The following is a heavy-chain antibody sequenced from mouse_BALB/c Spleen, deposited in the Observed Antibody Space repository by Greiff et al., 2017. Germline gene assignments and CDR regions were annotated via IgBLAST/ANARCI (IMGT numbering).Heavy chain of an antibody. J-gene: IGHJ4*01. CDR1: GFTFSSYA. CDR3: ARHGFYYGQGDYYAMDY. CDR2: ISSGGSYT. V-gene: IGHV5-9-3*01. D-gene: IGHD1-2*01. Sequence: EVKLVESGGGLVKPGGSLKLSCAASGFTFSSYAMSWVRQTPEKRLEWVATISSGGSYTYYPDSVKGRFTISRDNAKNTLYLQMSSLRSEDTAMYYCARHGFYYGQGDYYAMDYWGQGTSVTVSS.